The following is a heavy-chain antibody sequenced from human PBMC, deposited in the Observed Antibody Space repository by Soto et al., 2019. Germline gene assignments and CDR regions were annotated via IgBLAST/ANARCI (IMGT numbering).Heavy chain of an antibody. D-gene: IGHD5-12*01. Sequence: TGGSLRLSCAASGFMFSDYSMNWVRQAPGKGLEWVAYISNRYSIITYADSVKGRFTISTDNAKNSLYLQMNSLRAEDTAVYYCAKDSGLGFDRLVASAVTDYWGQGTLVTVSS. CDR1: GFMFSDYS. V-gene: IGHV3-48*01. CDR2: ISNRYSII. CDR3: AKDSGLGFDRLVASAVTDY. J-gene: IGHJ4*02.